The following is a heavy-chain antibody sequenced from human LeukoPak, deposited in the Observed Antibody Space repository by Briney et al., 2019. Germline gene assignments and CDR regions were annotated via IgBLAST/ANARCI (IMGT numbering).Heavy chain of an antibody. CDR1: GGSISSGSYY. V-gene: IGHV4-61*02. Sequence: SETLSLTCTVSGGSISSGSYYWSWIREPAGKGLEWIGRIYTSGSTNYNPSLKSRVTLSVDTSKNQFSLKLSSVTAADTAVYYCRGADYPSSKGSIDYWGQGTLVTVSS. CDR2: IYTSGST. CDR3: RGADYPSSKGSIDY. J-gene: IGHJ4*02. D-gene: IGHD3-10*01.